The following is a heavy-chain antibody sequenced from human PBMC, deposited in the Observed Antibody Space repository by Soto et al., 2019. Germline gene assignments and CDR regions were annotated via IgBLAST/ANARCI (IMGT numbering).Heavy chain of an antibody. J-gene: IGHJ6*03. CDR1: GFTSSNYA. D-gene: IGHD5-18*01. V-gene: IGHV3-23*01. CDR3: AKGSASDTAGRYYYMDV. Sequence: GGSLIVSCAASGFTSSNYAMSWVRQATGKGLEWVSHISGSGGSTNYADSVKGRFTISRDNSKNTLYLQMNSLRAEDTAVYYSAKGSASDTAGRYYYMDVWGKGSTVTVSS. CDR2: ISGSGGST.